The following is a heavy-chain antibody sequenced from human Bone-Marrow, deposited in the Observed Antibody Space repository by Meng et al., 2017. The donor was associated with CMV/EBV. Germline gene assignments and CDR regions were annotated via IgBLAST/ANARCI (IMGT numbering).Heavy chain of an antibody. J-gene: IGHJ6*02. CDR2: ISYDGSNK. Sequence: GGSLRLSCAASGFTFSSYAMHWVRQAPGKGLEWVAVISYDGSNKYYADSVKGRFTISRDNSKNTLYLQMNSLRAEDTAVYYCAREGASYGYWGNSSSFMHVFSQGTTVTVSS. D-gene: IGHD5-18*01. CDR3: AREGASYGYWGNSSSFMHV. CDR1: GFTFSSYA. V-gene: IGHV3-30-3*01.